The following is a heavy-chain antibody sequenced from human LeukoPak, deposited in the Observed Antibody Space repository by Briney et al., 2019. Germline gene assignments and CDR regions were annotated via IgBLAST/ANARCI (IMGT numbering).Heavy chain of an antibody. D-gene: IGHD3-22*01. CDR2: INPNSGGT. J-gene: IGHJ4*02. V-gene: IGHV1-2*02. Sequence: ASVKVSCKASGYTFTGYYMHWVRQALGQGLEWMGWINPNSGGTNYAQKFQGRVTMTRDTSISTAYMELSRLRSDDTAVYYCARDAGDYYDSSGYSPFDYWGQGTLVTVSS. CDR1: GYTFTGYY. CDR3: ARDAGDYYDSSGYSPFDY.